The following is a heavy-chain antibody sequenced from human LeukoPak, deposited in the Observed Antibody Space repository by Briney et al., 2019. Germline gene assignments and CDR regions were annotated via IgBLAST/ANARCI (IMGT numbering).Heavy chain of an antibody. Sequence: PGGSLRLSCAASGFTFSSYGMHWVRQAPGKGLEWVAVIWYDGSNKYYADSVKGRFTISRDNSKNTLYLQMNSLSAEVTAVYYCARGAIYSGSFSFDYWGQGTLVTVSS. CDR3: ARGAIYSGSFSFDY. V-gene: IGHV3-33*01. CDR1: GFTFSSYG. D-gene: IGHD1-26*01. CDR2: IWYDGSNK. J-gene: IGHJ4*02.